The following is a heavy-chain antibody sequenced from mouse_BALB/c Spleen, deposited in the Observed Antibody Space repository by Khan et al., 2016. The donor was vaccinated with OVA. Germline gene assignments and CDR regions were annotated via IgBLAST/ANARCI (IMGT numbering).Heavy chain of an antibody. D-gene: IGHD2-3*01. J-gene: IGHJ4*01. Sequence: EVKLEVSGPGLVKPSQSLSLTCTVTGYSITSDYAWNWIRQFPGNKLEWMGYISYSGSTNYNPSLKSRISITRDTSKNQFFLQLNSVTTEDTDTYYCARDGSRYNYAMDYWGQGTSVTVSS. CDR1: GYSITSDYA. V-gene: IGHV3-2*02. CDR2: ISYSGST. CDR3: ARDGSRYNYAMDY.